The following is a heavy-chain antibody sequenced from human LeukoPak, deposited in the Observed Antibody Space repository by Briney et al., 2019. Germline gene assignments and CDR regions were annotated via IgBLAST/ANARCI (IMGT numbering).Heavy chain of an antibody. D-gene: IGHD4-17*01. J-gene: IGHJ4*02. Sequence: SQTLSLTCAISGDSVSSNSVTWNWIRQSPSRGLEWLGRTYYRSKWYNDYAVSVKGRITINPDTSKNQFSLQLNSVTPEDTAVYYCARVDYGEGFCFDYWGQGTLVTVSS. CDR2: TYYRSKWYN. CDR3: ARVDYGEGFCFDY. CDR1: GDSVSSNSVT. V-gene: IGHV6-1*01.